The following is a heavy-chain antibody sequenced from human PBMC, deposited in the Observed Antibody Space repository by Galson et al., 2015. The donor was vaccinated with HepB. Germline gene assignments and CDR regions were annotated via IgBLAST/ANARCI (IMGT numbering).Heavy chain of an antibody. D-gene: IGHD3-22*01. CDR3: ARPIRRHYYDNSGGFDY. V-gene: IGHV1-2*06. Sequence: SVKVSCKASGYTFTGYYMHWVRQAPGQGLEWMGRIDPNSGGTSYAEKFRGRVTMTRDTSIKTAYMELSRLRSDDTAVYYCARPIRRHYYDNSGGFDYWGQGTLVTVSS. CDR2: IDPNSGGT. CDR1: GYTFTGYY. J-gene: IGHJ4*02.